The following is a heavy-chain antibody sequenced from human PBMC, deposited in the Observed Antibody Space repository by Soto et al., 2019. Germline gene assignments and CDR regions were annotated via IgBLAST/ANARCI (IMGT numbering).Heavy chain of an antibody. V-gene: IGHV3-30*18. CDR2: ISYDGSNK. D-gene: IGHD6-13*01. CDR1: GFTFSSYG. J-gene: IGHJ4*02. CDR3: AKDSVIAAAGSPFDY. Sequence: QVQLVESGGGVVQPGRSLRLSCAASGFTFSSYGMHWVRQAPGKGLEWVAVISYDGSNKYYADSVKGRFTISRDNSKNTLYLQMNSLRAEDTAVYYCAKDSVIAAAGSPFDYWGQGTLVTVSS.